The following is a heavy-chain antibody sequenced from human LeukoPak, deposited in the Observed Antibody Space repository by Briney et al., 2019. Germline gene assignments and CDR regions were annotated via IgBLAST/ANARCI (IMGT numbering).Heavy chain of an antibody. D-gene: IGHD3-22*01. CDR3: AKDRYYDSSGYYLLVDAFDI. J-gene: IGHJ3*02. Sequence: PGGSLRLSCAASGFTFSSYAMSWVRQAPGKGLEWVSAISGSGGSTYYADSVKGRFTISRDNSKNTLYLQMNSLRAEDTAVYYCAKDRYYDSSGYYLLVDAFDIWGQGTMVTVSS. CDR2: ISGSGGST. CDR1: GFTFSSYA. V-gene: IGHV3-23*01.